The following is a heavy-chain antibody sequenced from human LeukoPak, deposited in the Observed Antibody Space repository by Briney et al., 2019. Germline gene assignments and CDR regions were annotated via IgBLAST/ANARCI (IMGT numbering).Heavy chain of an antibody. CDR3: AKDIRVRRVRDYYFDY. Sequence: GGSLRLSCAASEFSVGSNYMTWVRQAPGKGLEWVSLISWDGGSTYYADSVKGRFTISRDNSKNSLYLQMNSLRTEDTALYYCAKDIRVRRVRDYYFDYWGQGTLVTVSS. CDR2: ISWDGGST. CDR1: EFSVGSNY. D-gene: IGHD3-22*01. V-gene: IGHV3-43*01. J-gene: IGHJ4*02.